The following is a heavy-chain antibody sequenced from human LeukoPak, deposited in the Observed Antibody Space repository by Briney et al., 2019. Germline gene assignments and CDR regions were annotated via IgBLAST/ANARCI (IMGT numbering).Heavy chain of an antibody. Sequence: GGSLRLSCAVSGFTFSSYALSWVRQAPGKGLEWVSTISGSGDNTYSADSVRGRFTISRDNSKNTLYLQMNSLRAEDTAIYYCAKVSWANYFDYWGQGTMVTVSS. D-gene: IGHD6-13*01. CDR3: AKVSWANYFDY. CDR1: GFTFSSYA. V-gene: IGHV3-23*01. CDR2: ISGSGDNT. J-gene: IGHJ4*02.